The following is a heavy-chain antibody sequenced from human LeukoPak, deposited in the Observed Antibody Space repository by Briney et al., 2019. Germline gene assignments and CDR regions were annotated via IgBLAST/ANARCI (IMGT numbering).Heavy chain of an antibody. CDR2: ISYDGSNK. CDR3: ASPHSSGWDWRAKRDEDQHFDY. Sequence: GGSLRLSCAASEFSLSDYYMTWVRQAPGKGLEWVAVISYDGSNKYYADSVKGRFTISRDNSKNTLYLQMNSLRAEDTAVYYCASPHSSGWDWRAKRDEDQHFDYWGQGTLVTVSS. J-gene: IGHJ4*02. D-gene: IGHD6-19*01. CDR1: EFSLSDYY. V-gene: IGHV3-30*03.